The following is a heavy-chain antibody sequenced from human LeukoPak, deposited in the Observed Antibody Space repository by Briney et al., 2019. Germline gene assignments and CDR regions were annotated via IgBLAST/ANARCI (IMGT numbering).Heavy chain of an antibody. CDR3: ARHVSAAGTGWFDP. D-gene: IGHD6-13*01. CDR2: IYYSGST. CDR1: GGSISSSSYY. J-gene: IGHJ5*02. Sequence: SETLSLTCTVSGGSISSSSYYWGWIRQPPGKGLEWIGSIYYSGSTYYNPSLKSRVTISVDTSENQFSLKLSSVTAADTAVYYCARHVSAAGTGWFDPWGQGTLVTVSS. V-gene: IGHV4-39*01.